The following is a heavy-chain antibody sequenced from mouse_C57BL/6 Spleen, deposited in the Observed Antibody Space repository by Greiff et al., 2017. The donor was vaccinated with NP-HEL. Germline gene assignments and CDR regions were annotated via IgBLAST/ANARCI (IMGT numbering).Heavy chain of an antibody. CDR2: IYPGCGST. Sequence: VKLQQPGAELVKPGASVKMSCKASGFTFTCSWITWVQHRPGPGLAWIGVIYPGCGSTNYNEPFKSKATLTVDTSSSTSYMHLSSLTSEDSAVYYSARSEAKVLDYWGKGTTLTVSS. J-gene: IGHJ2*01. CDR3: ARSEAKVLDY. CDR1: GFTFTCSW. V-gene: IGHV1-55*01.